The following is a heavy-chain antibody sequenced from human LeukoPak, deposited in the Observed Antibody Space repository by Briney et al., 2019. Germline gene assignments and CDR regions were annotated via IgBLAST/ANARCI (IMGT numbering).Heavy chain of an antibody. CDR1: GFAFSSHN. D-gene: IGHD3-3*01. J-gene: IGHJ4*02. Sequence: PGRSLRLSCAASGFAFSSHNMHWVRQAPGKGLEWVAVISYDGNNKHYADSVKGRLTISRDNSKNTLYLQMNSLRAEDTAVYYCAKVLRFLEWSSILFDYWGQGTLVTVSS. CDR3: AKVLRFLEWSSILFDY. CDR2: ISYDGNNK. V-gene: IGHV3-30*18.